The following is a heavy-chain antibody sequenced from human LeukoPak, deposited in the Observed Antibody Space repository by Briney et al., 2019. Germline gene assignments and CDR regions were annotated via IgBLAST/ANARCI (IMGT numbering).Heavy chain of an antibody. D-gene: IGHD1-26*01. J-gene: IGHJ6*03. V-gene: IGHV4-59*11. Sequence: SETLSLTCAVSGGSISSHYWSWIRQPPGKGLEWIGYIYYSGSTNYNPSLKSRVTISVDTSKNQFSLKLSSVTAADTAVYYCARGSRTDYYYYMDVWGKGTTVTVSS. CDR3: ARGSRTDYYYYMDV. CDR1: GGSISSHY. CDR2: IYYSGST.